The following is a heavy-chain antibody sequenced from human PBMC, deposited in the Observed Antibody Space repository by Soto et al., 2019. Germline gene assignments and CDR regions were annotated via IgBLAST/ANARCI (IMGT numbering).Heavy chain of an antibody. D-gene: IGHD1-7*01. J-gene: IGHJ6*03. CDR3: AKGNNLNYDVYYYYMDV. Sequence: GGSLRLSCAASGFPFANYAMTWVRQAPGKGLEWVLAISGSGGGTYYADSVKGRFTLSRDNSKNTVFLQMNSLRAEDTAVYYCAKGNNLNYDVYYYYMDVWGKGTTVTVSS. V-gene: IGHV3-23*01. CDR2: ISGSGGGT. CDR1: GFPFANYA.